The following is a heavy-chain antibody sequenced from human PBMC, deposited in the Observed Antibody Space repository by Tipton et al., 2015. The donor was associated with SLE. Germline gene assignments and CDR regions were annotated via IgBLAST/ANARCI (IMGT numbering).Heavy chain of an antibody. D-gene: IGHD5-24*01. Sequence: TLSLTCTVSGGSMNDYYWSWIRQPPGKGLEWIGYIHYTGSSNHNPSLRGRVTMSVDTSKNQFSLNVNSMTAADTAVYYCARMRGGYNAHHWGQGILVTVSS. J-gene: IGHJ5*02. CDR1: GGSMNDYY. CDR2: IHYTGSS. V-gene: IGHV4-59*01. CDR3: ARMRGGYNAHH.